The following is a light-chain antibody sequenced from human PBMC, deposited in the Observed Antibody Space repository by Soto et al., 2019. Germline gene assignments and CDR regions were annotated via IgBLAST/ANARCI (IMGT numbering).Light chain of an antibody. J-gene: IGKJ1*01. CDR1: QSVSNY. V-gene: IGKV3-11*01. Sequence: EIVVTQSPATLSLSPGETATLSCRASQSVSNYLAWYQQKPGQAPRLLIYDASNRATGIPARFSGSGSGTDFTLTISRLEPEDFAVDHCQQYGSLSWTFGQGTKVDIK. CDR3: QQYGSLSWT. CDR2: DAS.